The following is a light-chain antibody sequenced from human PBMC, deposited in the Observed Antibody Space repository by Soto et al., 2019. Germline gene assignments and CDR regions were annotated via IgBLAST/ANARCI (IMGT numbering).Light chain of an antibody. Sequence: EIVLTQSPGTLSLSPGERATLSCRASQRVSSSYLAWYQQKPGQAPRLLIYGASSRATGIPDRFSGSGSGTDFTLTIIRLEPEDFSVYYCQQYGSSPGTFGQGTKLEIK. J-gene: IGKJ2*01. CDR3: QQYGSSPGT. CDR2: GAS. CDR1: QRVSSSY. V-gene: IGKV3-20*01.